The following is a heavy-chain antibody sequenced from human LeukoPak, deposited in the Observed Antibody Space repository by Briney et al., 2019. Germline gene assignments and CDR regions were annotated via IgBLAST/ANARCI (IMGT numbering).Heavy chain of an antibody. J-gene: IGHJ1*01. Sequence: SETLSLTCTVSGGSISSSSYYWGWIRQPPGKGLEWTGEINHSGSTNYNPSLKSRVTISVDTSKNQFSLKLSSVTAADTAVYYCARRGYYFEFFPHWGQGTLVIVSS. CDR3: ARRGYYFEFFPH. V-gene: IGHV4-39*07. D-gene: IGHD3-22*01. CDR2: INHSGST. CDR1: GGSISSSSYY.